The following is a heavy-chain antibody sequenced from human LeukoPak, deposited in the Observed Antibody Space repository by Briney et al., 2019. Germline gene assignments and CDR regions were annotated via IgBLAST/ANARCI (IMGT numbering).Heavy chain of an antibody. J-gene: IGHJ4*01. CDR1: GFTYSHYG. CDR2: IWSDGSNR. D-gene: IGHD4-11*01. CDR3: ARDAQRGFDYSNSLKY. V-gene: IGHV3-33*01. Sequence: GGSLRLSCAASGFTYSHYGMHWVRQAPGKGLEWVAVIWSDGSNRFYAGSVKGRFTISRDNSQNTLFLQMNSLRAEDTAMYYCARDAQRGFDYSNSLKYWGHGTLVTDSS.